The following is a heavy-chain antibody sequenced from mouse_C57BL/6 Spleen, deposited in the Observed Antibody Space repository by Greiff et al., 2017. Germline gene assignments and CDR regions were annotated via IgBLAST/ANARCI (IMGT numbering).Heavy chain of an antibody. V-gene: IGHV1-15*01. CDR3: TRCITTLVAYYFDY. J-gene: IGHJ2*01. Sequence: QVQLKQSGAELVRPGASVTLSCKASGYTFTDYEMHWVKQTPVHGLEWIGAIDPETGGTAYNQKFKGKAILTADKSSRTAYMELRSLTSEDSAVYYCTRCITTLVAYYFDYWGQGTTLTVSS. CDR2: IDPETGGT. CDR1: GYTFTDYE. D-gene: IGHD1-1*01.